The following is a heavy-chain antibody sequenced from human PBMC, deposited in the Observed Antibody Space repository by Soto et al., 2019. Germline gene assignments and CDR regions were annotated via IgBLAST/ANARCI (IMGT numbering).Heavy chain of an antibody. V-gene: IGHV1-8*01. Sequence: ASVKVSCKASGYTFTSYDINWVRQAPGQGLEWMGIINPSGDTSYAQKFQGRVTMTRNTSISTAYMELSSLRSEDTAVYYCARGLGIGSNWFDPWGQGTLVTV. CDR2: INPSGDT. CDR3: ARGLGIGSNWFDP. J-gene: IGHJ5*02. D-gene: IGHD2-21*01. CDR1: GYTFTSYD.